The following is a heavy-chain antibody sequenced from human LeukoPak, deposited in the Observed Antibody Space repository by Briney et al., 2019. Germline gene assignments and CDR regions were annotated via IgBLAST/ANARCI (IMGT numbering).Heavy chain of an antibody. Sequence: GGSLRLSCAASGFTFSSYAMSWVRQAPGKGLEWVSAISGSGGSTYYADSVKGRFTISRDNSKNTLYLQMNSLRAEDTAVYYCAKGRETYYYDSSGYQDAFDIWGQGTMVTVSS. V-gene: IGHV3-23*01. CDR1: GFTFSSYA. D-gene: IGHD3-22*01. CDR3: AKGRETYYYDSSGYQDAFDI. J-gene: IGHJ3*02. CDR2: ISGSGGST.